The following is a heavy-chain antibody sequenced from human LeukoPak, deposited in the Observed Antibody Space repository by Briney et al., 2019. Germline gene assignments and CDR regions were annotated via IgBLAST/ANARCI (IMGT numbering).Heavy chain of an antibody. D-gene: IGHD3-22*01. CDR3: ARAFYDSSGYYFSYAFDI. V-gene: IGHV4-38-2*02. CDR1: GYSISSGYY. Sequence: SETLSLTCTVSGYSISSGYYWGWIRQPPGKGLEWIGSIYRSGSTYYNPSLKSRVTISVDTSKNQFSLKLSSVTAADMAVYYCARAFYDSSGYYFSYAFDIWGQGTMVTVSS. J-gene: IGHJ3*02. CDR2: IYRSGST.